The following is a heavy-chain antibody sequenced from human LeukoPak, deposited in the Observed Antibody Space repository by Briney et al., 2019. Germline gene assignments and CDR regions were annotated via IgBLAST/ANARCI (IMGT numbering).Heavy chain of an antibody. CDR3: ATGNYDSSGYYYNY. V-gene: IGHV1-24*01. D-gene: IGHD3-22*01. J-gene: IGHJ4*02. Sequence: ASVKVSRKVSGYTLTELSMHWVRPAPGKGLEWMGGFDPEDGETIYAQKFQGRVTMTEDTSTDTAYMELRSLRSEDTAVYYCATGNYDSSGYYYNYWGQGTLVTVSS. CDR2: FDPEDGET. CDR1: GYTLTELS.